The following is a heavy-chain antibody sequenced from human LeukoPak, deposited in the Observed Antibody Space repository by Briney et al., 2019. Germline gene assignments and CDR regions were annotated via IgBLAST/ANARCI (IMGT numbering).Heavy chain of an antibody. CDR3: AKDFHEWLRFTFDY. CDR1: GFTFSSYG. V-gene: IGHV3-30*18. D-gene: IGHD5-12*01. CDR2: ISYDGSNK. Sequence: PGRSLRLSCAASGFTFSSYGMHWVRQAPGKGLEWVAVISYDGSNKYYADSVKGRFTISRDNSKNTLYLQMNSLRAEDTAVYYCAKDFHEWLRFTFDYWGQGTLVTVSS. J-gene: IGHJ4*02.